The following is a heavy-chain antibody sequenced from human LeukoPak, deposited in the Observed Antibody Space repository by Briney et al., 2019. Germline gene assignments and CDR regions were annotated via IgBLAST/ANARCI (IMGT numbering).Heavy chain of an antibody. V-gene: IGHV3-48*01. CDR3: ARERLYGASALDY. J-gene: IGHJ4*02. D-gene: IGHD4-17*01. CDR1: GFTFSSYS. CDR2: ISSSSSTI. Sequence: GGSLRLSCAASGFTFSSYSMNWVRQAPGKGLEWVSYISSSSSTIYYADSVKGRFTISRDNAKNSLYLQMNSLRAEDTAVYYCARERLYGASALDYRGQGTVVTVSS.